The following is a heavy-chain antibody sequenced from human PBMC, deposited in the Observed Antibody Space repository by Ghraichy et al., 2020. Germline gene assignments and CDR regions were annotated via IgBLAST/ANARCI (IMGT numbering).Heavy chain of an antibody. CDR2: IYTTGTT. Sequence: SETLSLTCTVSRGSISTYFWTWIRQPAGKGLEWIGRIYTTGTTNRNPSLSSRLTMSIDTSKNQFSLNLTSVTAADTAVYCCARYGGSYGVWGQGILVTVSA. CDR3: ARYGGSYGV. V-gene: IGHV4-4*07. D-gene: IGHD1-26*01. CDR1: RGSISTYF. J-gene: IGHJ4*02.